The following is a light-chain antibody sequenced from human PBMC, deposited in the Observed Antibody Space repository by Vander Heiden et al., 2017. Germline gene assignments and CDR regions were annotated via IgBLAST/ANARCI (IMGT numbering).Light chain of an antibody. CDR3: QQYDNLPIT. Sequence: DIQMTQSPSSLSASVGDRVTITCQASQDISNYLNWYQQKPGKAPKLLIYDASNLETGVPSTFSGSGSGTDFNFTISSLQPEDIATYYCQQYDNLPITFGPGTKVDIK. J-gene: IGKJ3*01. V-gene: IGKV1-33*01. CDR1: QDISNY. CDR2: DAS.